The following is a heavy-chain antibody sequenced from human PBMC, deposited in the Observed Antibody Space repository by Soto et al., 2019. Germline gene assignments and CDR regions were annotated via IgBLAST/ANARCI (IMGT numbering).Heavy chain of an antibody. CDR1: GGSISSSSYY. CDR3: ARLEWLRSYRLFDY. V-gene: IGHV4-39*01. J-gene: IGHJ4*02. CDR2: IYYSGST. Sequence: SETLSLTCTVSGGSISSSSYYWGWIRQPPGKGLEWVGSIYYSGSTYYNPSPKSRVTISVDTSKNQFSLKLSSVTAADTAVYYCARLEWLRSYRLFDYWGQGTLVTVSS. D-gene: IGHD5-12*01.